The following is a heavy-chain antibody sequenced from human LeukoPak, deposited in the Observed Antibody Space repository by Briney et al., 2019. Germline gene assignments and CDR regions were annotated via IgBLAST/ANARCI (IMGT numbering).Heavy chain of an antibody. Sequence: GGSLRLSCAAPGFTFSTYNMNWVRRTPGKGLEWVSSITTSSSYMFYADSVRGRFTISRDNAENSLYLQMNSLRDEDTAVYYCARDPYSGGYGAYYYYYYMDVWGKGTTVTVSS. CDR1: GFTFSTYN. J-gene: IGHJ6*03. D-gene: IGHD6-19*01. CDR2: ITTSSSYM. CDR3: ARDPYSGGYGAYYYYYYMDV. V-gene: IGHV3-21*01.